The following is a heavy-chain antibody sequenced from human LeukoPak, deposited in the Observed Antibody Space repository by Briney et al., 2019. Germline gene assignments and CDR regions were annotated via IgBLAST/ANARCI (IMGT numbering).Heavy chain of an antibody. Sequence: GGSLRLTCTASGFTLGSHDMHWVRQIPGQGLEWVAAVSSGFHAFFADSVQGRFTVSREDARNSLYLQMNSLRAGDTAVYYCVREARGYHYTYFDYWGQGTLVTVSS. V-gene: IGHV3-13*01. J-gene: IGHJ4*02. CDR2: VSSGFHA. CDR1: GFTLGSHD. D-gene: IGHD5-18*01. CDR3: VREARGYHYTYFDY.